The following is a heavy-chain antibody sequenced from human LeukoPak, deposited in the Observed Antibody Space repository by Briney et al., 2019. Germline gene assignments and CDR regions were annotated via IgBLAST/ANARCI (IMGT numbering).Heavy chain of an antibody. J-gene: IGHJ4*02. V-gene: IGHV4-59*08. CDR3: ARHVPNIVVVPAAIVY. CDR2: IYNSGST. D-gene: IGHD2-2*01. CDR1: GASISRYY. Sequence: SETLSLTCTGSGASISRYYWSWIRQPPGKGLEWIGFIYNSGSTRYNPSLESRITISVDMSKNQFSLKLSSVTAADTAVYYCARHVPNIVVVPAAIVYWGQGTLVTVSS.